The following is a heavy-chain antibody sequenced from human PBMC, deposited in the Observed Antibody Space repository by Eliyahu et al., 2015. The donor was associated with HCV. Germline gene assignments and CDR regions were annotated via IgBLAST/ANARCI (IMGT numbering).Heavy chain of an antibody. Sequence: QVQLVESGGGLVKPGGSLXLSCAASGFTFSXXYXSWIRQAPGKGLEWVSYISSSGSTIYYADSVKGRFTISRDNAKNSLYLQMNSLRAEDTAVYYCARIGSSYPIRDYYYGMDVWGQGTTVTVSS. J-gene: IGHJ6*02. V-gene: IGHV3-11*01. CDR1: GFTFSXXY. CDR3: ARIGSSYPIRDYYYGMDV. CDR2: ISSSGSTI. D-gene: IGHD6-13*01.